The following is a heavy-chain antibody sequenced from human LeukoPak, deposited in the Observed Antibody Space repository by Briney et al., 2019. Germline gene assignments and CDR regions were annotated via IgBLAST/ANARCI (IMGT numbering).Heavy chain of an antibody. V-gene: IGHV3-30*04. CDR1: GFTFSSYA. CDR3: ARDRSDSTGYYYAL. J-gene: IGHJ4*02. CDR2: ISYDGSNK. Sequence: GGSLRLSCAASGFTFSSYAMHWVRQAPGKGLEWVAVISYDGSNKYYADSVKGRFTISRDNAKNSLYLQLNSLRAEDTAVYYCARDRSDSTGYYYALWGQGTLVTVSS. D-gene: IGHD3-22*01.